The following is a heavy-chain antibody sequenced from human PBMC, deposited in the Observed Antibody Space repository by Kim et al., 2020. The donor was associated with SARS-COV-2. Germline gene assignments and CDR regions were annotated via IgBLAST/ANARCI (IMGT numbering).Heavy chain of an antibody. Sequence: GGSLRLSCAASGFTFSNAWMSWVRQAPGKGLEWVARIKSKTDGGSTDYAAPVKGRFTISRVDSKNTLYLKMNSLKTEDTAMYYCTTVSLVPAASIDYWGQGTLVTVSS. CDR2: IKSKTDGGST. CDR1: GFTFSNAW. CDR3: TTVSLVPAASIDY. J-gene: IGHJ4*02. V-gene: IGHV3-15*01. D-gene: IGHD2-2*01.